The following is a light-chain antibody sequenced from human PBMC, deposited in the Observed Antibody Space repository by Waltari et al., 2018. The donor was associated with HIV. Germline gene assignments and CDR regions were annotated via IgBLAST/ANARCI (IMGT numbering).Light chain of an antibody. J-gene: IGKJ1*01. CDR1: QNIKNY. V-gene: IGKV1-39*01. CDR2: AAS. Sequence: DIQMTQSPSSVSASVGDRVTITCRTNQNIKNYINWYQHNPGKAPKLLIYAASSLQSGVPSRFGGSGSGTDFTLTISSLQPEDFTTYYCQHSRTFGQGTKVEIK. CDR3: QHSRT.